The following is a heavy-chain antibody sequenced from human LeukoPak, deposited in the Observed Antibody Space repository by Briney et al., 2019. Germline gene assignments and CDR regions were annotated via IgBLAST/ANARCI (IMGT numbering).Heavy chain of an antibody. CDR1: GGSISSYY. Sequence: SETLSLTCTVSGGSISSYYWGWIWQPPGKGLEFIGYILYNGNTNYNPSLESRVTISVDTSKNQFSLKLSSVTAADTAVYYCARGRDYGSSALDYWGQGTLVTVSS. CDR3: ARGRDYGSSALDY. D-gene: IGHD3-10*01. V-gene: IGHV4-59*12. J-gene: IGHJ4*02. CDR2: ILYNGNT.